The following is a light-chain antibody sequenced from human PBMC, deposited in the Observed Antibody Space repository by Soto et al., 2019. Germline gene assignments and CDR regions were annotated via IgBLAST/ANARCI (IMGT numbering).Light chain of an antibody. CDR2: GNS. Sequence: QSVLTQPPSVSGAPGQRVTISCTGSSSNIGAGYNVHWYQQLPGTAPKLIIYGNSNRPSGVPDRFSGSKSGTSASMAITGLQAEDEADYYCQSYDSSLSGGVLGGGTKLTV. CDR1: SSNIGAGYN. V-gene: IGLV1-40*01. CDR3: QSYDSSLSGGV. J-gene: IGLJ3*02.